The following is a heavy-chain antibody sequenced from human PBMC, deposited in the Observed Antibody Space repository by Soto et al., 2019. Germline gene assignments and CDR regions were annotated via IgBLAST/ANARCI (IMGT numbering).Heavy chain of an antibody. Sequence: QVQLVQSGAEVKKPGSSVKVSCKASGGTFSSYTISWVRQAPGQGLEWMGRIIPILGIANFALKFQGRVTITVHKSTSAAYMELSSLRSEDTAVYYCARDYSGYDYRFDYWGQGTLVTVFS. V-gene: IGHV1-69*02. D-gene: IGHD5-12*01. CDR1: GGTFSSYT. CDR2: IIPILGIA. J-gene: IGHJ4*02. CDR3: ARDYSGYDYRFDY.